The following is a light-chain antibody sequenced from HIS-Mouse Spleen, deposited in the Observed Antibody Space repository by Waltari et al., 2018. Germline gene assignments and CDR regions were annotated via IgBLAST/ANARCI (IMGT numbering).Light chain of an antibody. CDR1: SSDVGGYNY. V-gene: IGLV2-11*01. CDR2: DVS. CDR3: CSYAGSYTYV. J-gene: IGLJ1*01. Sequence: QSALTQPRSVSGSPGQSVTISCTGTSSDVGGYNYVSWYQQHPGNAPKLMIYDVSKRPAGFPDRFSGSKAGNTASLTISGLQAEDEADYYCCSYAGSYTYVFGTGTKVTVL.